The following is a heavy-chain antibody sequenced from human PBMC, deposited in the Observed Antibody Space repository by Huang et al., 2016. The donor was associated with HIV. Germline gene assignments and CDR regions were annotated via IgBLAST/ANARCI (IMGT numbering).Heavy chain of an antibody. J-gene: IGHJ6*03. CDR2: IIHIVEKA. Sequence: QVQLVQSGAEVKKPGSSVKVSCKASGGTFSNYGISWVRQAPDQGLEWLGGIIHIVEKAIYAQKFQDRVSITADKTTSTAYVQLSSLRSEDTAVYYCASTMYYYDGSGYYSLYYYYMDVWGKGTPVTVSS. CDR1: GGTFSNYG. V-gene: IGHV1-69*10. CDR3: ASTMYYYDGSGYYSLYYYYMDV. D-gene: IGHD3-22*01.